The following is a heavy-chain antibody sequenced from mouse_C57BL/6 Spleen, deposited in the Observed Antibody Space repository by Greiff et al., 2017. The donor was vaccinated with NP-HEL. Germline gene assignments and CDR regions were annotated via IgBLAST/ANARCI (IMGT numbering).Heavy chain of an antibody. V-gene: IGHV1-81*01. Sequence: VKLQESGAELARPGASVKLSCKASGYTFTSYGISWVKQRTGQGLEWIGEIYPRSGNTYYNEKFKGKATLTADKSSSTAYMELRSLTSEDSAVYFCARGINSNYAGYFDYWGQGTTLTVSS. J-gene: IGHJ2*01. D-gene: IGHD2-5*01. CDR2: IYPRSGNT. CDR1: GYTFTSYG. CDR3: ARGINSNYAGYFDY.